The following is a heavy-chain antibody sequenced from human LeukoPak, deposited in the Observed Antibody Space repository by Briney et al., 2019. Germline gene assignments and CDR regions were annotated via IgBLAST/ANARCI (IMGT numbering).Heavy chain of an antibody. V-gene: IGHV1-69*05. CDR3: ARDAVRYDSSGYYYNYYYYMDV. J-gene: IGHJ6*03. CDR2: IIPIFGTA. CDR1: GGTFSSYA. Sequence: SVKVSCKASGGTFSSYAISWVRQAPGQGLEWMGGIIPIFGTANYAQKFQGRVTITTDESTSTAYMEPSSLRSEDTAVYYCARDAVRYDSSGYYYNYYYYMDVWGKGTTVTVSS. D-gene: IGHD3-22*01.